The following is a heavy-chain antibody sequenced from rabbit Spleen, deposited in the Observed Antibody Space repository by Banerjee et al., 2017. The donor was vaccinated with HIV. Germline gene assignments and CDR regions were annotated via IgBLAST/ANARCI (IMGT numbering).Heavy chain of an antibody. CDR3: ARDTGTSFSSYGMDL. CDR2: IAGDSSAFT. V-gene: IGHV1S40*01. D-gene: IGHD7-1*01. J-gene: IGHJ6*01. Sequence: QSLEESGGDLVKPGASPTLTCTASGFSFSSSDYMCWVRQAPGKGLEWISCIAGDSSAFTYSATWAKGRFTCSKTSSTTVTLQMTSLTVADTATYFCARDTGTSFSSYGMDLWGPGTLVTVS. CDR1: GFSFSSSDY.